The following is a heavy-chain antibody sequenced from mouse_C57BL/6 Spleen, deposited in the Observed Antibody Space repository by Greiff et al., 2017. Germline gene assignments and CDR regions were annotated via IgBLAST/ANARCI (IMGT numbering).Heavy chain of an antibody. D-gene: IGHD1-1*01. CDR2: ISDGGSYT. J-gene: IGHJ2*01. CDR1: GFTFSSYA. CDR3: ASDRGLRYPFDC. V-gene: IGHV5-4*03. Sequence: EVKVEESGGGLVKPGGSLKLSCAASGFTFSSYAMSWVRQTPEKRLEWVATISDGGSYTYYPDNVKGRFTISRDNAKNNLYLQMSHLKAEDTAMYYCASDRGLRYPFDCWGTGTTLTVSS.